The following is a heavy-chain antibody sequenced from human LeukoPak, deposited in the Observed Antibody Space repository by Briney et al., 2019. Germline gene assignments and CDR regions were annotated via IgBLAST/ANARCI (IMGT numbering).Heavy chain of an antibody. CDR1: GGSISSYY. J-gene: IGHJ6*02. CDR3: ARGPDYDILTGLKSYYYYGMDV. Sequence: SETLSLTCTVSGGSISSYYWSWIRQPPGKGLEWIGYIYYSGSTNYNPSLKSRVTISVDTSKNQFSLKLSSVTAADTAVYYCARGPDYDILTGLKSYYYYGMDVWGQGTTVTVSS. D-gene: IGHD3-9*01. V-gene: IGHV4-59*01. CDR2: IYYSGST.